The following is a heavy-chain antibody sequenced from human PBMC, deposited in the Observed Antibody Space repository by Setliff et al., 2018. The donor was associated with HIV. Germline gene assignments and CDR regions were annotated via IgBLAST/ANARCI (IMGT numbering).Heavy chain of an antibody. Sequence: PSETLSLTCTVSGGSISGGGYYWSWIRQHPGKGLDWIGNIYYIGNTDYNPSLKSRVTISTDTSKNQFSLKLSSVTAADTAIYYCARVPRITTLRNAFDIWGQGTMVTVSS. V-gene: IGHV4-31*03. CDR2: IYYIGNT. CDR1: GGSISGGGYY. D-gene: IGHD3-3*01. CDR3: ARVPRITTLRNAFDI. J-gene: IGHJ3*02.